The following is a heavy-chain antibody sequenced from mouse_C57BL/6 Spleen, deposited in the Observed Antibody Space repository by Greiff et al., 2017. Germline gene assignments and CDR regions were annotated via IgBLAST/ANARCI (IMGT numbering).Heavy chain of an antibody. CDR2: IRHKANGYTT. CDR1: GFTFTDYY. CDR3: ARYRGNGAMDY. Sequence: DVKLVESGGGLVQPGGSLSLSCAASGFTFTDYYMSWVRQPPGQALEWLGFIRHKANGYTTEYSASVKGRFTISRATSQSILYLQMNALRAEDSATYYCARYRGNGAMDYWGQGTSVTVSS. J-gene: IGHJ4*01. V-gene: IGHV7-3*01. D-gene: IGHD2-1*01.